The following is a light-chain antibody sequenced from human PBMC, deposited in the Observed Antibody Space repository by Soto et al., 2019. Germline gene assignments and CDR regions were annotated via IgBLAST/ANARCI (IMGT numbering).Light chain of an antibody. CDR3: QSYNSAPFT. Sequence: DIQMTQSPPSLSASVGDRVTITCRASQGISYFLAWYQQKPGKVPKLLIYAASTLQSGVPSRFRGSGSGTDFTLTISSLQPEDVATYYCQSYNSAPFTFGPGTKVDI. V-gene: IGKV1-27*01. J-gene: IGKJ3*01. CDR1: QGISYF. CDR2: AAS.